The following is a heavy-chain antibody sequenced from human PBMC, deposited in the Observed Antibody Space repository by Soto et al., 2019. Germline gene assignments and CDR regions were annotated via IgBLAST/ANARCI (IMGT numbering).Heavy chain of an antibody. V-gene: IGHV4-30-2*01. D-gene: IGHD2-15*01. CDR1: GGSISSGGYS. CDR2: IYHSGST. CDR3: ARVHRVDGFDY. J-gene: IGHJ4*02. Sequence: PSETLSLTCSVSGGSISSGGYSCSWIRQPPGKGLEWIGYIYHSGSTYYNPSLKSRVTISVYRSKNQCSLKLSSVTAADTAVYYCARVHRVDGFDYWGQGTMVTVSS.